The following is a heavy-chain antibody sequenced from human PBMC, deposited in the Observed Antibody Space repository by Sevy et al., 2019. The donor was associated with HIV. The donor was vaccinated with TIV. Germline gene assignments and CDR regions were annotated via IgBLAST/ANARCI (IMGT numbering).Heavy chain of an antibody. CDR3: ARVKDDSSGYRFDY. V-gene: IGHV3-7*01. CDR2: IKQDGSEK. J-gene: IGHJ4*02. Sequence: WGSLRLSCAASGFTFSRYWMSWVRQAPGKGLEWVANIKQDGSEKYYVDSVKGRFTISRDNAKNSLYLQMNSLRADDTAVYYCARVKDDSSGYRFDYWGQGTLVTVSS. CDR1: GFTFSRYW. D-gene: IGHD3-22*01.